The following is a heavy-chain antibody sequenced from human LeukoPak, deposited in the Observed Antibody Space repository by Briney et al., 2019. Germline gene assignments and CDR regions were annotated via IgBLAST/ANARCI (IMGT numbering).Heavy chain of an antibody. D-gene: IGHD2-15*01. Sequence: GGSLRLSCAASGFTFSSYTMSWVRQAPGKGLEWVSCISGSGGSTYYADSVKGRFTISRDNSKKTLYLQMHSLRAEDTAIHYCTKDLGIVVMLLAAFDIWGQGTMVTVSS. CDR2: ISGSGGST. CDR3: TKDLGIVVMLLAAFDI. CDR1: GFTFSSYT. V-gene: IGHV3-23*01. J-gene: IGHJ3*02.